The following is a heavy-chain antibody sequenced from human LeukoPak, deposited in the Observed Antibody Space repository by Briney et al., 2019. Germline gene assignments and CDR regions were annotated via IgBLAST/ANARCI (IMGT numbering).Heavy chain of an antibody. CDR1: GGSISSYY. CDR2: IYYSGST. V-gene: IGHV4-59*01. J-gene: IGHJ6*03. D-gene: IGHD3-9*01. Sequence: PSETLSLTCTVSGGSISSYYWSWIRQPPGKGVEWIGYIYYSGSTNYNPSLKSRVTISVDTSKNQFSLKLSSVTAADTAVYYCARASDYYDILTGYWYYMDVWGKGTTVTISS. CDR3: ARASDYYDILTGYWYYMDV.